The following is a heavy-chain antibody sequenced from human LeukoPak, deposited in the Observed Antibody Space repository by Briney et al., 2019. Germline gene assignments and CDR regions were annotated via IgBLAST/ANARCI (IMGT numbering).Heavy chain of an antibody. D-gene: IGHD3-3*01. CDR3: ARDRLITIFGVVDY. J-gene: IGHJ4*02. V-gene: IGHV1-2*02. CDR2: INPNSGGT. CDR1: GYTFTSYA. Sequence: GASVKVSCKASGYTFTSYAMHWVRQAPGQGLEWMGWINPNSGGTNYAQKFQGRVTMTRDTSISTAYMELSRLRSDDTAVYYCARDRLITIFGVVDYWGQGTLVTVSS.